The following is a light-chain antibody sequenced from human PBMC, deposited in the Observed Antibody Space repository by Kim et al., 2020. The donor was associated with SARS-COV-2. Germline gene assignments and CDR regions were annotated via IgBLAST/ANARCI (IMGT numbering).Light chain of an antibody. Sequence: LAPVERAPLSCRASQSVSSSYLAWYQQKPGQAPRLLTYGASSRAIGIPDSFSGSGSGTDFTLTISRLEPEDFVVYYCQQYGSSPYTFGQGTKLDI. CDR1: QSVSSSY. CDR2: GAS. CDR3: QQYGSSPYT. J-gene: IGKJ2*01. V-gene: IGKV3-20*01.